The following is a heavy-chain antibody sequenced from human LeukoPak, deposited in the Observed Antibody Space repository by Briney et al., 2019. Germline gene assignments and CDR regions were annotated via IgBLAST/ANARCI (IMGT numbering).Heavy chain of an antibody. CDR3: ASHYYDSSEIDY. D-gene: IGHD3-22*01. CDR2: IYHSGST. Sequence: PSETLSLTCAVSGYSISSGYYWGWIRQPPGKGLEWIGSIYHSGSTYYNPSLKSRVTMSVDPSKNQLSLKLSSVTAADTAVYYCASHYYDSSEIDYWGQGTLVTVSS. V-gene: IGHV4-38-2*01. J-gene: IGHJ4*02. CDR1: GYSISSGYY.